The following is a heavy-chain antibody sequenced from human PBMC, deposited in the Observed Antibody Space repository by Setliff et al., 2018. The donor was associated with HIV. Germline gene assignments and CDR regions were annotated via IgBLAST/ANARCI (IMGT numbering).Heavy chain of an antibody. J-gene: IGHJ6*03. CDR2: ISYDGGRK. CDR3: VKDGSVSGRNYYYMDV. Sequence: GGSLRLSCVTSGFTFTKYGLHWVRQAPGKGLEWVAVISYDGGRKDYADSAEGRFTISRDNARNSLYLLMNRLTAEDTASYYCVKDGSVSGRNYYYMDVWGKGTTVTVSS. D-gene: IGHD6-19*01. V-gene: IGHV3-30*18. CDR1: GFTFTKYG.